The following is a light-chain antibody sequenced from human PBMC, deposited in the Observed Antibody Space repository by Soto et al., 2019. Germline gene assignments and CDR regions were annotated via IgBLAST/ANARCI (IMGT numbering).Light chain of an antibody. CDR2: TAS. J-gene: IGKJ1*01. CDR1: QGIATN. V-gene: IGKV1-9*01. CDR3: QQLKAYPRT. Sequence: DVHLTQSPSFLSASVGDRVTVTCRARQGIATNLAWYQQKPGKAPKPLIYTASALQSGVPSRFSGSGSGTEFTLTISSLQPEDFATYFCQQLKAYPRTFGQGTKVEI.